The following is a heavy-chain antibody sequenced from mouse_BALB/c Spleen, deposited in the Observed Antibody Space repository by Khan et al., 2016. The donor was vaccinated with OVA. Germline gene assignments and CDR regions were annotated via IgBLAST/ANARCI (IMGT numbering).Heavy chain of an antibody. J-gene: IGHJ3*01. CDR3: VRLFAY. CDR1: GYSITSDYA. V-gene: IGHV3-2*02. CDR2: ISYSGGT. Sequence: EVQLQESGPGLVKPSQSLSLTCTVTGYSITSDYAWYWIRQFPGNKLEWMGYISYSGGTRYLPSLKSRISITRDTSKNQFFLQLNSVTTEDSATYYCVRLFAYWGQGTLVTVS.